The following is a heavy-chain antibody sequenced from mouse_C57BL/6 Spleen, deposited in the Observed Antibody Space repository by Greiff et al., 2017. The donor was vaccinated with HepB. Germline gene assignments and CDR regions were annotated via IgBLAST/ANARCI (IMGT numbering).Heavy chain of an antibody. Sequence: QVQLQQPGAELVRPGSSVKLSCKASGYTFTSYWMHWVKQRPIQGLEWIGNIDPSDSETHYNQKFKDKATLTVDKSSSTAYMQLSSLTSEDSAVYDCARGDDYDEVYFDYWGQGTTLTVSS. CDR1: GYTFTSYW. CDR3: ARGDDYDEVYFDY. V-gene: IGHV1-52*01. CDR2: IDPSDSET. D-gene: IGHD2-4*01. J-gene: IGHJ2*01.